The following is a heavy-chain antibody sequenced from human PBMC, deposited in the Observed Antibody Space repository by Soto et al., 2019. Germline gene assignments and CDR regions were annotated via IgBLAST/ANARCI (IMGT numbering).Heavy chain of an antibody. Sequence: GGSLRLSCAASGFTFSSYAMSWVRQAPGKGLEWVSVIYSGGSTYYADSVKGRFTISRDNSKNTLYLQMNSLRAEDTAVYYCARDWYYYDSSGYYYFDYWGQGTLVTVSS. CDR2: IYSGGST. J-gene: IGHJ4*02. CDR3: ARDWYYYDSSGYYYFDY. V-gene: IGHV3-66*01. CDR1: GFTFSSYA. D-gene: IGHD3-22*01.